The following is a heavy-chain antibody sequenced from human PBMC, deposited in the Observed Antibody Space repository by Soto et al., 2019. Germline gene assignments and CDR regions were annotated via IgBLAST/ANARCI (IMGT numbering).Heavy chain of an antibody. CDR1: GYTFTSYY. D-gene: IGHD3-9*01. J-gene: IGHJ5*02. CDR2: INPSGGST. CDR3: ATTTIFSPYWFDP. Sequence: GASVKVSCKASGYTFTSYYMHWVRQAPGQGLEWMGIINPSGGSTSYAQKFQGRVTMTKDTSTGTAYMELSSLRSEDTAVYYCATTTIFSPYWFDPWGQGTLVTVSS. V-gene: IGHV1-46*01.